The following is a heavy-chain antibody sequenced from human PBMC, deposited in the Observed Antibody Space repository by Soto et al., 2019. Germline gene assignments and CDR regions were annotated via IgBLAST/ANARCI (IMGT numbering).Heavy chain of an antibody. D-gene: IGHD6-13*01. J-gene: IGHJ4*02. CDR3: ARGFGHTSSWYFDL. V-gene: IGHV4-4*02. CDR1: GGSITSNNW. Sequence: QVQLQESGPGLVKPSGTLSLTCAVSGGSITSNNWWSWVRQPPGKGLEWIGEIYYSGNTNYNPSLRGRVAMSVDKSQHQFSLWLTSVTAADTAVYYCARGFGHTSSWYFDLWGQGILITVSS. CDR2: IYYSGNT.